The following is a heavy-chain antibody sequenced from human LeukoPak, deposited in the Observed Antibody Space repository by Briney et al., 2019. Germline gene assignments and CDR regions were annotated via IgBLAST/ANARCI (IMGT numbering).Heavy chain of an antibody. J-gene: IGHJ5*02. D-gene: IGHD3-9*01. CDR1: GFTFSSYE. Sequence: GGSLRLSCAASGFTFSSYEMNWVRQAPGKGLEWVSYISSSGSTVYYADSVKGRFTISRDNAKNLLFLQMNNMRVEDTGVYYCARDVDRRDDPWGQGILVTVSS. CDR3: ARDVDRRDDP. V-gene: IGHV3-48*03. CDR2: ISSSGSTV.